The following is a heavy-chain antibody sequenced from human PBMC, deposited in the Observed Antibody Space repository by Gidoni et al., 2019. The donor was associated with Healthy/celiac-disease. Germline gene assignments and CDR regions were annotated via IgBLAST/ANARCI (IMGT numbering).Heavy chain of an antibody. V-gene: IGHV1-69*02. Sequence: QVQLVQSGAEVKKPGSSVTVSCKASGGTFSSYTISWVRQAPVQGLAWMGRIIPILDIPNYAQKFQGRVSITADKSTSTAYMELSSLRSEDTAVYYCARGFRRIAAAGTPGYYYYGMDVWGQGTTVTVSS. J-gene: IGHJ6*02. CDR3: ARGFRRIAAAGTPGYYYYGMDV. CDR2: IIPILDIP. CDR1: GGTFSSYT. D-gene: IGHD6-13*01.